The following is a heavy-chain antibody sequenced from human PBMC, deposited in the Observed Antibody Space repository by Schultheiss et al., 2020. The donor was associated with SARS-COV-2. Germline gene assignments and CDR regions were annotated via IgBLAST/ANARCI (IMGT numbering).Heavy chain of an antibody. CDR2: ISSSGSTI. D-gene: IGHD3-3*01. CDR1: GFTFSSYE. CDR3: ARGTYYDFWSGYPEYYFDY. V-gene: IGHV3-48*03. J-gene: IGHJ4*02. Sequence: GGSLRLSCAASGFTFSSYEMNWVRQAPGKGLEWVSYISSSGSTIYYADSVKGRFTISRDNAKNSLYLQMNSLRAEDTAVYYCARGTYYDFWSGYPEYYFDYWGQGTLVTVSS.